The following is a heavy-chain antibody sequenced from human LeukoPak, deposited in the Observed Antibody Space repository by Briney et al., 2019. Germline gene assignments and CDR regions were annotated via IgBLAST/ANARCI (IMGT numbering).Heavy chain of an antibody. CDR3: ARDSRDSMVAYYYYMDV. J-gene: IGHJ6*03. Sequence: PGRSLRLSCAASGFTFSSYGMHWVRQAPGKGLEWVAVIWYDGSNKYYADSVKGRFTISRDNSKNTLYLQMNSLRAEDTAVYYCARDSRDSMVAYYYYMDVWGKGTTVTVSS. CDR2: IWYDGSNK. D-gene: IGHD2-21*02. CDR1: GFTFSSYG. V-gene: IGHV3-33*01.